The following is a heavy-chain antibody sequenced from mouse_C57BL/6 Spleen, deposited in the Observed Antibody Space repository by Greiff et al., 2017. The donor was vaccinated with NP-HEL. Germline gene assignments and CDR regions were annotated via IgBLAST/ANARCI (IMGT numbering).Heavy chain of an antibody. CDR3: TRSYYGSSFLWYFDV. Sequence: VQLQQSGTVLARPGASVKMSCKTSGYTFTSYWMHWVKQRPGQGLAWIGAIYPGNSDTSYNQKFKGKAKLTAVTSASTAYMELSSLTNDDSAVYYCTRSYYGSSFLWYFDVWGTGTTVTVSS. CDR1: GYTFTSYW. V-gene: IGHV1-5*01. CDR2: IYPGNSDT. J-gene: IGHJ1*03. D-gene: IGHD1-1*01.